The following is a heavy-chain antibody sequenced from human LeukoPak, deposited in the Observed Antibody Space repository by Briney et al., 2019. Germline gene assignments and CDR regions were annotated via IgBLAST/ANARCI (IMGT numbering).Heavy chain of an antibody. CDR2: IWYDGSNK. CDR1: GFNFADSA. Sequence: PGGSLRLSCAASGFNFADSAMSWVRQAPGKGLEWVALIWYDGSNKNYADSVKGRFTISRDNSKNTLFLQMNSLRAEDTAVYYCAREASDAFDICGQGTMVTVSS. V-gene: IGHV3-33*08. J-gene: IGHJ3*02. CDR3: AREASDAFDI.